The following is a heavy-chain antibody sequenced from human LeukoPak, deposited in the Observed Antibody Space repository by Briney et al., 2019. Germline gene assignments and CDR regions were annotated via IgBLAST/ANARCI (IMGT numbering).Heavy chain of an antibody. V-gene: IGHV3-23*01. J-gene: IGHJ4*02. Sequence: TGGSLRLPCAGSGFTFNHYAMSWVRQAPGKGLEWVSGINHHGHTFYADSVKGRFTISRDNSKNTVFLQMNSLRAEDTAVYYCAKDEYPSPTTHFDYWGQGTLVTVSS. D-gene: IGHD1-1*01. CDR1: GFTFNHYA. CDR3: AKDEYPSPTTHFDY. CDR2: INHHGHT.